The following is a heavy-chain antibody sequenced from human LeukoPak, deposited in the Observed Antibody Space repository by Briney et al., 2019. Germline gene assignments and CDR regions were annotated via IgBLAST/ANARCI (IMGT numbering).Heavy chain of an antibody. V-gene: IGHV1-69*13. D-gene: IGHD2-2*01. J-gene: IGHJ6*04. CDR2: IIPIFGTA. CDR1: GGTFSSYA. CDR3: ASTVVPAATVGDYYYYYGMDV. Sequence: SVKVSCKASGGTFSSYAISWVRQAPGQGLEWMGGIIPIFGTANYAQKFQGRVTITADESTSTAYMELSSLRSEDTAVYYCASTVVPAATVGDYYYYYGMDVWGKGTTVTVAS.